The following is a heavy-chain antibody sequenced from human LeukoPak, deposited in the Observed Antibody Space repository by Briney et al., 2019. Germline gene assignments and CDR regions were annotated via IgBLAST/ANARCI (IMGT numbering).Heavy chain of an antibody. CDR2: INWSGGST. V-gene: IGHV3-20*04. CDR1: GFTFDDYG. Sequence: PGGSLRLSCATSGFTFDDYGMSWVRQAPGKGLEWVSGINWSGGSTGYADSVKGRFTISRDNAKNSLYLQMNSLRAEDTALYYCARHPVIYYHYYMDVWGKGTTVTVSS. CDR3: ARHPVIYYHYYMDV. J-gene: IGHJ6*03. D-gene: IGHD4-11*01.